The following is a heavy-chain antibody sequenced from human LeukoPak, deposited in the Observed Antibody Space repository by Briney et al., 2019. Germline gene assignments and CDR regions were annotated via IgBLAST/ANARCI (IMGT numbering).Heavy chain of an antibody. Sequence: GSLELFCAAPGFPVSSKQQSRVRPAPGKGLEWVPVIYSGGSTYYADSVKGRFTISRDNSKNTLYLQMNSLRAEDTAVYYCATSVRGVIYYYGMDVWGKGTTVTVSS. CDR3: ATSVRGVIYYYGMDV. V-gene: IGHV3-53*01. D-gene: IGHD3-10*02. CDR1: GFPVSSKQ. CDR2: IYSGGST. J-gene: IGHJ6*04.